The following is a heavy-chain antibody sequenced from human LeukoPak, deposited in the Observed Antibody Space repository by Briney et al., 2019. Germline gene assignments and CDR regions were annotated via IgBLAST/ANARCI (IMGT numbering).Heavy chain of an antibody. D-gene: IGHD6-13*01. Sequence: ASVKVSCKASGYTFTGYYMHWVRQAPGQGLEWMGWINPNSGGTNYAQKFQGRVTMARDTSISTAYMELSRLRSDDTAVCYCARGPQPRYSSRTLDYWGQGTLVTVSS. CDR3: ARGPQPRYSSRTLDY. CDR2: INPNSGGT. CDR1: GYTFTGYY. J-gene: IGHJ4*02. V-gene: IGHV1-2*02.